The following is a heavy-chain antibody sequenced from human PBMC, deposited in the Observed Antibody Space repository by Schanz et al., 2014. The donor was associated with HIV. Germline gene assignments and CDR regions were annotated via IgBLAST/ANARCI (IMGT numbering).Heavy chain of an antibody. V-gene: IGHV1-2*02. CDR3: AREKTTLNWFDP. J-gene: IGHJ5*02. Sequence: QVQLVQSGPEVKKPGASVRVSCETSGYTFSDYDINWVRQAPGQGLEWMGWVNPNSGGTNYAQKFHGRVTMTRDTSISTAYMELSRLRSDDTAVYYCAREKTTLNWFDPWGQGTLVTVSS. CDR2: VNPNSGGT. CDR1: GYTFSDYD.